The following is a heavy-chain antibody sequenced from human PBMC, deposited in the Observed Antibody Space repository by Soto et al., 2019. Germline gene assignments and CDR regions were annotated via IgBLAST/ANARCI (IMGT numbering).Heavy chain of an antibody. V-gene: IGHV4-31*03. CDR1: GCSINRGGYY. Sequence: SDTLSLPFIVSGCSINRGGYYWSGIRQHPGKGVEWIGYIYYSGSTYYNPSHKSRVTISVDTSKNQFSLKLSSVTAAETAVYYCARDRRTWLMAPIGPNYYYYGMDVWGQGTTVTVSS. CDR2: IYYSGST. D-gene: IGHD3-22*01. J-gene: IGHJ6*02. CDR3: ARDRRTWLMAPIGPNYYYYGMDV.